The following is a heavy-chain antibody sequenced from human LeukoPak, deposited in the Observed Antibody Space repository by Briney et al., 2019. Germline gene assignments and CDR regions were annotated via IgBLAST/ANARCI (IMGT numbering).Heavy chain of an antibody. J-gene: IGHJ3*02. Sequence: GGSLRLSCAASGFTFSSYAMSWVRQAPGKGLEWVSAISGSFIGTYYADSVKGRFTISRDTSKNTLYLQMNSLRAEDTAVYYCARYSLDAFDIWGQGTMVTVSS. CDR2: ISGSFIGT. D-gene: IGHD1-1*01. CDR1: GFTFSSYA. CDR3: ARYSLDAFDI. V-gene: IGHV3-23*01.